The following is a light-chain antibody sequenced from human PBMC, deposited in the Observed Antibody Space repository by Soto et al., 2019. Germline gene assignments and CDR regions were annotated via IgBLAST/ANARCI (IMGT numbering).Light chain of an antibody. Sequence: EIVLTQSPATLYLSPGERATLSCRASQSIGNVLAWYQQKPGQAPRLLVYDSSNRATDIPARFSGSGSGTDFPLTLSSLEPDDFAVYYCQQRSDWPLTFGGGTKVEIK. CDR1: QSIGNV. J-gene: IGKJ4*01. CDR3: QQRSDWPLT. V-gene: IGKV3-11*01. CDR2: DSS.